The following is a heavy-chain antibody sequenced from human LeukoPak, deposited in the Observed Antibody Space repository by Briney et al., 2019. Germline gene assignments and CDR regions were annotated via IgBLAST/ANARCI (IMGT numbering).Heavy chain of an antibody. CDR2: IYCSGST. D-gene: IGHD3-22*01. V-gene: IGHV4-31*03. J-gene: IGHJ4*02. CDR1: GGSISSGGYY. Sequence: PSQTLSLTCTVSGGSISSGGYYWSWIRQHPGKGLEWIGYIYCSGSTYYNPSLKSRVTISVDTSKNQFSLKLSSVTAADTAVYYCASDHYDSSGYTYYFDYWGQGTLVTVSS. CDR3: ASDHYDSSGYTYYFDY.